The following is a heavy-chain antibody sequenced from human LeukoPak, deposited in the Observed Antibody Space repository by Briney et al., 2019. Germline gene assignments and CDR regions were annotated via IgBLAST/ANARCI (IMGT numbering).Heavy chain of an antibody. V-gene: IGHV3-53*01. D-gene: IGHD2-2*01. CDR1: GFTVSSNY. J-gene: IGHJ4*02. Sequence: GGSLRLSCAASGFTVSSNYMSWVRQAPGKGLEWVSVIYSGGSTYYADSVKGRFTISRDNSKNTLYLQMNSLRAEDTAVYYCAREGYCSSTSCYAVDYWGQGTLVTVPS. CDR2: IYSGGST. CDR3: AREGYCSSTSCYAVDY.